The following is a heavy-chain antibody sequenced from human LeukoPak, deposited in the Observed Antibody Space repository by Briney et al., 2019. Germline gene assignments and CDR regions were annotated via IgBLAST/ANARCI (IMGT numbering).Heavy chain of an antibody. Sequence: GGSLRVSCAASGFTFNSYAMSCVRQAPGKGLEWVSTISGSGGSTYYADSVKGRFTISRDNSKNTLYLQMNSLRAEDTAVYYCGKDRSAVAATSCFDFWGQGTLITVPS. CDR1: GFTFNSYA. CDR3: GKDRSAVAATSCFDF. D-gene: IGHD2-15*01. V-gene: IGHV3-23*01. J-gene: IGHJ4*02. CDR2: ISGSGGST.